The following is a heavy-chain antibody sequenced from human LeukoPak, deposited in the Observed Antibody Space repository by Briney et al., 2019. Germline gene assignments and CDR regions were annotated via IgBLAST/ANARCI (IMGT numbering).Heavy chain of an antibody. CDR3: ARAERIAAVIVYYYGMDV. V-gene: IGHV3-21*01. CDR1: GFTFSSYS. CDR2: ISSSSSYI. Sequence: GGSLRLSCAASGFTFSSYSMNWVRQAPGKGLEWVSSISSSSSYIYYADSVKGRFTISRDNAKNSLYLQMNSLRAEDTAVYYCARAERIAAVIVYYYGMDVWGQGTTVTVSS. D-gene: IGHD6-25*01. J-gene: IGHJ6*02.